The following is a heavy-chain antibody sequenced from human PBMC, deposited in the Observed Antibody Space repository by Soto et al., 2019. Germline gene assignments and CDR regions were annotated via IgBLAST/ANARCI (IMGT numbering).Heavy chain of an antibody. CDR3: ASGVVPAVPVWFDP. CDR2: ISSSSSTI. D-gene: IGHD2-2*01. CDR1: GFTFSSYS. Sequence: PGGSLRLSCAASGFTFSSYSMNWVRQAPGKGLEWVSYISSSSSTIYYADSVKGRFTISRDNAKNSLYLQMNSLRAEDTAVYYCASGVVPAVPVWFDPWGQGTLVTVSS. J-gene: IGHJ5*02. V-gene: IGHV3-48*01.